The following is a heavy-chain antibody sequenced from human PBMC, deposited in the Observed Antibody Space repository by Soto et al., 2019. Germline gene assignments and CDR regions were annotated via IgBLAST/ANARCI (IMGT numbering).Heavy chain of an antibody. CDR2: IFHDGTA. V-gene: IGHV4-4*02. J-gene: IGHJ4*02. Sequence: KPSETLSLTCAVSGVSISSGNWWTWVRQSPRKGLEYIGEIFHDGTANYYSSFGRRVAMSVDKSKNQFSLRLTSVTAADTAIYYCVRLVYDTRLNYLYFDFWGQGALVTVSS. CDR1: GVSISSGNW. D-gene: IGHD3-16*01. CDR3: VRLVYDTRLNYLYFDF.